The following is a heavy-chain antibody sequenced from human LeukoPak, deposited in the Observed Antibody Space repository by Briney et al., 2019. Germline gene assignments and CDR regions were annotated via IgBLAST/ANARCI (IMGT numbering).Heavy chain of an antibody. D-gene: IGHD2-21*02. CDR1: GGSITGYY. V-gene: IGHV4-59*01. CDR2: IYYSGRT. Sequence: SETLSLTCTVSGGSITGYYWIWIRQPPGKGLEGSGYIYYSGRTNYNPSLKSRVTISVATSKNQFSLKLSSVTAADTAVYYCASEGDFRNFDYWGQGTLVTVSS. CDR3: ASEGDFRNFDY. J-gene: IGHJ4*02.